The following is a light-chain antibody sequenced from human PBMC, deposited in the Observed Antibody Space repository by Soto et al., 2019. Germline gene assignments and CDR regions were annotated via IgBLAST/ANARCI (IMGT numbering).Light chain of an antibody. V-gene: IGKV3-15*01. CDR3: QQFNNWPQT. J-gene: IGKJ1*01. Sequence: IGLTQSPATLSLSPGERATLSCRASQSVSSYLAWYQQKPGQAPRLLIYGASTRATGIPARFSGSGSGTEFTLTISSLQSEDFAVYYCQQFNNWPQTFGQGTKVDIK. CDR1: QSVSSY. CDR2: GAS.